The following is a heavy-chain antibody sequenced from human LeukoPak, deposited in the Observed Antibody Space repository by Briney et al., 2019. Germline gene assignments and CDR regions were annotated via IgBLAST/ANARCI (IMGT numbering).Heavy chain of an antibody. V-gene: IGHV3-30*02. CDR1: GLTFSSYG. Sequence: PGGSLRLSCAASGLTFSSYGMHWVRQAPGKGLEWVAFIRYDGSNKYYADSVKGRFTISRDNSKNTLYLQMNSLRAEDTAVYYCAKETREYYFDYWGQGTLVTVSS. J-gene: IGHJ4*02. CDR3: AKETREYYFDY. CDR2: IRYDGSNK.